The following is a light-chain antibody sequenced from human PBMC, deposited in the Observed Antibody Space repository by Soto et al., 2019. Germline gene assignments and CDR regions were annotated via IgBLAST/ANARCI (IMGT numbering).Light chain of an antibody. CDR3: SSYTGESTYV. Sequence: QSALTQPPSVSGSPGQSITISCTGTSSDVGAYNYVFWYQQHPGKAPKLMIYDVSNRPSGVSNRFSGSKSGNTASLTISGLQAEDEADYYCSSYTGESTYVLGAGTKVTVL. V-gene: IGLV2-14*03. CDR1: SSDVGAYNY. J-gene: IGLJ1*01. CDR2: DVS.